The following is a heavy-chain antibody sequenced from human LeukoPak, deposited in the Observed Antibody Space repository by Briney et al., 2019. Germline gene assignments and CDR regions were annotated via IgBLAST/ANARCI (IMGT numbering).Heavy chain of an antibody. CDR3: AKDLSRGSGSYLFDY. Sequence: GGSLRLSCAASGFTFSSYAMSWVRQAPGKGLEWVSAISGSGGSTYYADSVKGRFTISRDNSKNTLYLQMNSLRAEDTAVYYCAKDLSRGSGSYLFDYWGQGTLVTVSS. CDR1: GFTFSSYA. CDR2: ISGSGGST. V-gene: IGHV3-23*01. J-gene: IGHJ4*02. D-gene: IGHD3-10*01.